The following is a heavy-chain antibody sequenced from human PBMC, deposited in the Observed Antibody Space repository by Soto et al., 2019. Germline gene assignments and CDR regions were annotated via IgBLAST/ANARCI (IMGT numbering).Heavy chain of an antibody. CDR1: GFTFSSYA. D-gene: IGHD1-1*01. CDR2: ISGSGGST. CDR3: AKDWTSVQLERRRSQYFDY. V-gene: IGHV3-23*01. Sequence: QPGGSLRLSCAASGFTFSSYAMSWVRQAPGKGLEWVSAISGSGGSTYYADSVKGRFTISRDNSKNTLYLQMNSLRAEDTAVYYCAKDWTSVQLERRRSQYFDYWGQGTLVTVSS. J-gene: IGHJ4*02.